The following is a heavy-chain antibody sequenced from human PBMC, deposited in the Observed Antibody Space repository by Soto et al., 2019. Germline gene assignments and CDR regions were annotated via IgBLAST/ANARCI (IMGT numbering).Heavy chain of an antibody. CDR3: ARFLSDYDWSYYFDY. V-gene: IGHV4-31*03. CDR1: GGSISSGGYY. J-gene: IGHJ4*02. D-gene: IGHD3-16*01. CDR2: IYYSGST. Sequence: NPSETLSLTCTVSGGSISSGGYYWSWIRQHPGKGLEWIGYIYYSGSTYYNPSLKSRVTISVDTSKNQFSLKLSSVTAADTAVYYCARFLSDYDWSYYFDYWGQGTLVTVSS.